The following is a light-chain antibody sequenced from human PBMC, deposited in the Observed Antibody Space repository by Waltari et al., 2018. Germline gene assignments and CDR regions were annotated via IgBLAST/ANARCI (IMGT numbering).Light chain of an antibody. CDR3: QQCYSTPPWT. CDR1: QSISSY. Sequence: DIQMTQSPSSLPASVGDRVTITCRASQSISSYLNWYQQNPGTAPKLLIYAASSLQSGVPSRFSGSGSGTDFTLTISSLQPEDFATYYCQQCYSTPPWTFGQGTKVEIK. J-gene: IGKJ1*01. V-gene: IGKV1-39*01. CDR2: AAS.